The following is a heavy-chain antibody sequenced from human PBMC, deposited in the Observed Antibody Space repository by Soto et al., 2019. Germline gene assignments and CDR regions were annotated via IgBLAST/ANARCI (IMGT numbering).Heavy chain of an antibody. CDR2: IYSGGST. Sequence: EVQLVETGGGLIQPGGSLRLSCAASGFTVSSTYMSWVRQAPGKGLEWVSVIYSGGSTYYADSVKGRFTIFRDDSKNTLHLQMNSLRAEDTAVYSCGSTSFPGYYYYGMDVWGQGTTVTVSS. J-gene: IGHJ6*02. CDR1: GFTVSSTY. V-gene: IGHV3-53*02. D-gene: IGHD2-2*01. CDR3: GSTSFPGYYYYGMDV.